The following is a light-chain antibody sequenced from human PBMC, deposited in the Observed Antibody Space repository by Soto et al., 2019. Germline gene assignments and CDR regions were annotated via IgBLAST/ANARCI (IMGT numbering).Light chain of an antibody. CDR2: LNNDGSH. CDR1: SGHSSYA. CDR3: QTWGTSFQV. J-gene: IGLJ2*01. Sequence: QPVLTQSPSASASLGASVKLTCTLSSGHSSYAIAWHQKQPGKGPRYLMDLNNDGSHSKGDGSPDRFSGSSSGAERYLIISNLQSEDEADYYCQTWGTSFQVFGGGTKLTVL. V-gene: IGLV4-69*01.